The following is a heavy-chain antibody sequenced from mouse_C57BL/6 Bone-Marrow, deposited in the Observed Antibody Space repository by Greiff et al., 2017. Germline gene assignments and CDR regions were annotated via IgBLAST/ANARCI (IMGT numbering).Heavy chain of an antibody. Sequence: VKLMESGAELVRPGTSVKMSCKASGYTFTNYWIGWAKQRPGHGLEWIGDIYPGGGYTNYNEKFKGKATLTADKSSSTAYMQFSSLTSEDSAIYYCARWVVAHYYAMDYWGQGTSVTVSS. CDR1: GYTFTNYW. CDR2: IYPGGGYT. J-gene: IGHJ4*01. D-gene: IGHD1-1*01. CDR3: ARWVVAHYYAMDY. V-gene: IGHV1-63*01.